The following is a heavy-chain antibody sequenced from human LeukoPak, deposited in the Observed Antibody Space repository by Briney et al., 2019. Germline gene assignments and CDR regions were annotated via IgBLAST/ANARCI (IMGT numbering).Heavy chain of an antibody. CDR1: GFTFSTYG. CDR2: TSSSSDSI. CDR3: AKSRIGFSGQTDH. Sequence: GGSLRLSCPACGFTFSTYGMNWSRQAPGKGLEGLSYTSSSSDSINYANSVKGRFTSSRDNAKNSLYLQMNSLRAEDTAVYYCAKSRIGFSGQTDHWGQGTLVTVSS. J-gene: IGHJ4*02. V-gene: IGHV3-48*04. D-gene: IGHD5-12*01.